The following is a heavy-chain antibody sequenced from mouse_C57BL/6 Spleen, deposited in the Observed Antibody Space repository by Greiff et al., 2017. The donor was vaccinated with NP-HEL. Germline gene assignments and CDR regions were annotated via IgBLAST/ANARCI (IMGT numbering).Heavy chain of an antibody. CDR3: ARVGPYAMDY. CDR1: GYSITSGYY. V-gene: IGHV3-6*01. CDR2: ISYDGSN. J-gene: IGHJ4*01. Sequence: EVQLQESGPGLVKPSQSLSLTCSVTGYSITSGYYWNWIRQFPGNKLEWMGYISYDGSNNYNPSLKNRISITRDTSKNQFFLKLNSVTTEDTATYYCARVGPYAMDYWGQGTSVTVSS.